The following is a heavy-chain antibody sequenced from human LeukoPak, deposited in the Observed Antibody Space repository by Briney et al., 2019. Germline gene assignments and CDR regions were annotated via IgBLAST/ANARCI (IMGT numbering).Heavy chain of an antibody. J-gene: IGHJ4*02. V-gene: IGHV4-39*01. D-gene: IGHD6-13*01. CDR1: GGSISSSSYY. Sequence: SETLSLTCTVSGGSISSSSYYWGWIREPPGEGLEWIGSTYYSGNTYYNPSLKSRVTMSVDTSKNQFSLKLSSVSAADTAVYYCARQRAATVLHYFDYWGQGILVTVSS. CDR2: TYYSGNT. CDR3: ARQRAATVLHYFDY.